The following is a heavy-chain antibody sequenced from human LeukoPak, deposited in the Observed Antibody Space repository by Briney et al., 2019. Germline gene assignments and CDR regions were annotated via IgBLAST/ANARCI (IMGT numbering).Heavy chain of an antibody. CDR2: IYYSGST. D-gene: IGHD1-7*01. CDR3: ARQPYNWNYVWFDL. Sequence: SETLSLTCTASGGSISSYYWSWIRQPPGKGLEWIGYIYYSGSTNYNPSLKSRVTISVDSSKNQFSLKLSSVTAADTAVYYCARQPYNWNYVWFDLWGRGTLVTVSS. V-gene: IGHV4-59*08. CDR1: GGSISSYY. J-gene: IGHJ5*02.